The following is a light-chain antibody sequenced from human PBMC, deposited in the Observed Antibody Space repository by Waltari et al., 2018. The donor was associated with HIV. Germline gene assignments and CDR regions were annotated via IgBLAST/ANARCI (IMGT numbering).Light chain of an antibody. V-gene: IGKV3-20*01. Sequence: IVFTLSPGTLSLSPGERATLSCRASQSVTSTFLAWYQHKPGQEPSRRIYGASIRPTGIPDRFSGSGAGADFTLSITRLEPGDVAVYYCQQYVGAAGTFGQGTKLELK. CDR1: QSVTSTF. CDR3: QQYVGAAGT. CDR2: GAS. J-gene: IGKJ2*01.